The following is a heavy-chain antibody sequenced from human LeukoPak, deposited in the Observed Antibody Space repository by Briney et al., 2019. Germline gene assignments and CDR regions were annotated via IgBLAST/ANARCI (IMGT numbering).Heavy chain of an antibody. CDR1: GFTFGNYA. Sequence: AGGSLRLSCEASGFTFGNYAMNWVRQAPGKGLEWDSTISGTASSTYYADSAKGRFTISRDNSKDTLFLQLNSLTAADTAMYFCAKASVAIPQYCNSWGQGTLVTVSS. D-gene: IGHD2-2*02. J-gene: IGHJ5*02. CDR2: ISGTASST. CDR3: AKASVAIPQYCNS. V-gene: IGHV3-23*01.